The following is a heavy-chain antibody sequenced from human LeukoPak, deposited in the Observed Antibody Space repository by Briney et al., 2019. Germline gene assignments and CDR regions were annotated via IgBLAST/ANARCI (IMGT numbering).Heavy chain of an antibody. CDR2: ISYDGGNK. D-gene: IGHD3-10*01. V-gene: IGHV3-30*18. CDR1: GFTFSSYG. Sequence: GGSLRPSCAASGFTFSSYGMHWVRQAPGKGLEWVAVISYDGGNKYYADSVKGRFTISRDNSKNTLYLQMNSLRAEDTAVYYCAKDRLWFGESIDYYYYGMDVWGKGTTVTVSS. CDR3: AKDRLWFGESIDYYYYGMDV. J-gene: IGHJ6*04.